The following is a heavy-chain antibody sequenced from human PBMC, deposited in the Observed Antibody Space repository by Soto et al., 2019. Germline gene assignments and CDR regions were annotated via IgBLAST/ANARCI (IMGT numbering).Heavy chain of an antibody. CDR1: GYTFRNFG. D-gene: IGHD1-26*01. V-gene: IGHV1-18*01. CDR2: ISAYNVNT. J-gene: IGHJ3*02. CDR3: ARGPIVTLAKLDDTFDI. Sequence: QAQLVQSGTEVKKPGASVKVSCKASGYTFRNFGITWVRQAPGQGLEWLGWISAYNVNTNYAQNVQGRITLTTDTSTNTAYMELRSLRADDTAVYFCARGPIVTLAKLDDTFDIWGQGTMVTVSS.